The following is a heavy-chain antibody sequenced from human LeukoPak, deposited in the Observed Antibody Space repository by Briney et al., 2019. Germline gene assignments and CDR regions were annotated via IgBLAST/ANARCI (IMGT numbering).Heavy chain of an antibody. Sequence: PPETLSLTCTVSGGSISSYYWSWIRQPPGKGLEWIGYIYYSGSTNYNPSLKSRVTISVDTSKNQFSLKLSSVTAADTAVYYCAREQEGSSGWYNWFDPWGQGTLVTVSS. CDR1: GGSISSYY. V-gene: IGHV4-59*01. CDR2: IYYSGST. D-gene: IGHD6-19*01. J-gene: IGHJ5*02. CDR3: AREQEGSSGWYNWFDP.